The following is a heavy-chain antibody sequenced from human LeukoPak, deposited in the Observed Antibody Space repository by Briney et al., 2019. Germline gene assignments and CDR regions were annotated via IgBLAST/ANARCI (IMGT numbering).Heavy chain of an antibody. CDR2: ISCSVSNP. CDR3: ANGIDSSGYYPFDY. D-gene: IGHD3-22*01. CDR1: GFTFSNYD. J-gene: IGHJ4*02. V-gene: IGHV3-23*02. Sequence: GGSLSLSCVVSGFTFSNYDMSWVDQRPGNGLEWESGISCSVSNPYYVDSVKGRFTISRVNSKNTLYLQLNNLRAEHKAKQYCANGIDSSGYYPFDYWGQGTLVTVSS.